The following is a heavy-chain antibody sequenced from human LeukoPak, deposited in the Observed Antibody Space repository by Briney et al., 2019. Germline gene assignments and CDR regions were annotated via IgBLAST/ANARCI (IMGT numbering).Heavy chain of an antibody. J-gene: IGHJ5*02. D-gene: IGHD3-16*02. Sequence: ASVKVSCKASGYTFTSYEINWVRQATGQGLEWMGWMNPNSGNTGYAQKFQGRATMTRNTSISTAYMELSSLRSEDTAVYYCARGPYHPIFGYDYVWGSYPLLNWFDPWGQGTLVTVSS. CDR3: ARGPYHPIFGYDYVWGSYPLLNWFDP. V-gene: IGHV1-8*01. CDR2: MNPNSGNT. CDR1: GYTFTSYE.